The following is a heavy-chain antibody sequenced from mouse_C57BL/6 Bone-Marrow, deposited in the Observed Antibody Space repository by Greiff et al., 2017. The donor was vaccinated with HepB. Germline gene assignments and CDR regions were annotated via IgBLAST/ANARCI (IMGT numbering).Heavy chain of an antibody. J-gene: IGHJ2*01. CDR3: ASGVLYYYGSSSDY. CDR1: GYTFTSYW. CDR2: IYPGSGST. D-gene: IGHD1-1*01. Sequence: QVQLQQPGAELVKPGASVKMSCKASGYTFTSYWITWVKQRPGQGLEWIGDIYPGSGSTNYNEKFKSKATLTVDTSSSTAYMQLSSLTSEDSAVYYCASGVLYYYGSSSDYWGQGTTLTVSS. V-gene: IGHV1-55*01.